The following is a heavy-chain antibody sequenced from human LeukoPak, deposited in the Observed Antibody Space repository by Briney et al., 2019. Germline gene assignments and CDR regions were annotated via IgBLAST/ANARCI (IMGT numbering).Heavy chain of an antibody. V-gene: IGHV1-2*02. Sequence: GASVKVSCKASGYTFTGYYMHWVRQAPGQGLEWMGWINPNSGGTNYAQKFQGRVTMTRDTSISTAYMELSRLRSDDTAVYYCASRVAMLWFGESDPDYWGQGTLVTVSS. J-gene: IGHJ4*02. CDR3: ASRVAMLWFGESDPDY. CDR1: GYTFTGYY. D-gene: IGHD3-10*01. CDR2: INPNSGGT.